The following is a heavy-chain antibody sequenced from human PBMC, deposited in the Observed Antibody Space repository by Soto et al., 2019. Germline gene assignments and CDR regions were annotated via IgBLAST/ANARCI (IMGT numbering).Heavy chain of an antibody. CDR3: AREDDGGDSLDV. V-gene: IGHV4-30-4*08. D-gene: IGHD2-21*02. J-gene: IGHJ6*02. CDR2: IHHSGSI. Sequence: QVQLQQSGPGLVKPSQTLSLTCTVSGGSISSDYYHWTWIRQSPGKGLEWIGYIHHSGSILYNPSLKSRLTISVDTSKNQSSLHLTSVTDADTAVDFWAREDDGGDSLDVWGQGTTVTVSS. CDR1: GGSISSDYYH.